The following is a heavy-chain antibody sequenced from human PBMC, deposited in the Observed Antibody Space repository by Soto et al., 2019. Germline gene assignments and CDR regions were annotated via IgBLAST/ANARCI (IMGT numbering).Heavy chain of an antibody. J-gene: IGHJ5*02. CDR1: GGTFSSYA. V-gene: IGHV1-69*12. CDR2: IIPIFGTA. D-gene: IGHD3-22*01. CDR3: ARDRGPSSGYYPYWFDP. Sequence: QVQLVQSGAEVKKPGSSVKVSCKASGGTFSSYAITWVRQAPGQGLEWMGGIIPIFGTANYAQKFQGRVTITAAESTRAASMELSSLRSEDTAVYYCARDRGPSSGYYPYWFDPWGQGTLVTVSS.